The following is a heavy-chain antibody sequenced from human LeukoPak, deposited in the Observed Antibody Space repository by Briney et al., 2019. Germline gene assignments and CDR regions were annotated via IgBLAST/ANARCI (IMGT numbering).Heavy chain of an antibody. CDR1: GYTFDSYG. D-gene: IGHD2-15*01. CDR3: ARVAVEGILPEGNDY. J-gene: IGHJ4*02. Sequence: GASVKVSCKASGYTFDSYGISWVRQAPGQGLEWMGWISAYNGNTNYAQNLQDRLTMTTDTSTSTAYMELRSLRSDDTAVYYCARVAVEGILPEGNDYWGQGTLVTVSS. V-gene: IGHV1-18*01. CDR2: ISAYNGNT.